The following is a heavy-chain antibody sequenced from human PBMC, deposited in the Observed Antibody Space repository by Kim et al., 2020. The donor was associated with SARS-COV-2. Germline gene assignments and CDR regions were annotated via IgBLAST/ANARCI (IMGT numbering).Heavy chain of an antibody. CDR3: AKGLYCSSTSCYYYYGMDV. V-gene: IGHV3-23*01. CDR2: ISGSGGST. Sequence: GGSLRLSCAASGFTFSRYAMSWVRQAPGKGLEWVSAISGSGGSTYYADSVKGRFTISRDNSKNTLYLQMNSLRAEDTAVYYCAKGLYCSSTSCYYYYGMDVWGQETTVTVSS. D-gene: IGHD2-2*01. CDR1: GFTFSRYA. J-gene: IGHJ6*02.